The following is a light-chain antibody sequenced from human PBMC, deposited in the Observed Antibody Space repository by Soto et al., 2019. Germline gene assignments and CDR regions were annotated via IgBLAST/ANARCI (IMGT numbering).Light chain of an antibody. Sequence: EIALTQPPATLSFSPGERATLSCRASQSIAPAIAWNQHKPGQAPRLLIFDASQRTTGIPARLRGSGSGTDFTLSISSLEPEDFAVYYCQQRTDRPPWTFGQGTKVESK. J-gene: IGKJ1*01. CDR1: QSIAPA. CDR2: DAS. V-gene: IGKV3-11*01. CDR3: QQRTDRPPWT.